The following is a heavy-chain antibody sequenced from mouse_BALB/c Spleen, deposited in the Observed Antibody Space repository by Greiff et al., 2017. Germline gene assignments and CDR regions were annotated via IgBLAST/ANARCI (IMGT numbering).Heavy chain of an antibody. V-gene: IGHV2-2*02. CDR3: ARTSHYYGYAMDY. Sequence: VMLVESGPGLVQPSQSLSITCTVSGFSLTSYGVHWVRQSPGKGLEWLGVIWSGGSTDYNAAFISRLSISKDNSKSQVFFKMNSLQANDTAIYYCARTSHYYGYAMDYWGQGTSVTVSS. J-gene: IGHJ4*01. D-gene: IGHD1-2*01. CDR1: GFSLTSYG. CDR2: IWSGGST.